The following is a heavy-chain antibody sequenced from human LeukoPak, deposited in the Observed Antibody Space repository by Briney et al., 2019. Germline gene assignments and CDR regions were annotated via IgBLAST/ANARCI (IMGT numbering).Heavy chain of an antibody. J-gene: IGHJ4*02. CDR1: GYSISSGYY. CDR3: ARFGDWRSALDY. V-gene: IGHV4-38-2*02. D-gene: IGHD3-16*01. CDR2: IYHSGST. Sequence: SETLSLTCTVSGYSISSGYYWGWIRQPPGKGLEWIGSIYHSGSTYYNPSLKSRVTISVDTSKNQFSPKLSSVTAADTAVYYCARFGDWRSALDYWGQGTLVTVSS.